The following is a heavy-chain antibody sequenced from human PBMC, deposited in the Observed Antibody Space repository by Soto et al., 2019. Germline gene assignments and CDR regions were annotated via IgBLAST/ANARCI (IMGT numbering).Heavy chain of an antibody. CDR1: GYTFTSYG. CDR2: ISAYNGNT. CDR3: ARATTGTSPPSWFDP. V-gene: IGHV1-18*01. Sequence: ASVKVSCNASGYTFTSYGISWVRQAPGQGLEWMGWISAYNGNTNYAQKPQGRVTMTTDTSTSTAYMELRSLRSHDTAPYYCARATTGTSPPSWFDPWGEVSLVT. J-gene: IGHJ5*02. D-gene: IGHD1-1*01.